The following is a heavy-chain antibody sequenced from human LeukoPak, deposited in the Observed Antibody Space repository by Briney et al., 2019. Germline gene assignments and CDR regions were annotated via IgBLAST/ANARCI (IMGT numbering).Heavy chain of an antibody. Sequence: ASVKVSCKASGYTFTSYAMNWVRQAPGQGLEWMGWINTNTGNPTYAQGFTGRFVFSLDTSVSTAYLQISGLKAEDTAVYYCARSPHIWFAERGWFDPWGQGTLVTVSS. V-gene: IGHV7-4-1*02. D-gene: IGHD3-10*01. CDR2: INTNTGNP. CDR1: GYTFTSYA. J-gene: IGHJ5*02. CDR3: ARSPHIWFAERGWFDP.